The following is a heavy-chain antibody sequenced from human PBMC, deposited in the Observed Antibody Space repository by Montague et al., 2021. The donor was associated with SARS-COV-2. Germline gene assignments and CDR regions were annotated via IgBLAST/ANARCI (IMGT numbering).Heavy chain of an antibody. J-gene: IGHJ3*02. Sequence: SETLSLTCTVSGGSISSSSYYWGWLRQPPGKGLEWIGSIYYSGSTYSNPSLKSRFTISVDTSKNQFSLKLSSVTAADTAVYYCASPTYYYDSSGSDAFDIWGQGTMVTVSS. CDR1: GGSISSSSYY. CDR2: IYYSGST. V-gene: IGHV4-39*01. D-gene: IGHD3-22*01. CDR3: ASPTYYYDSSGSDAFDI.